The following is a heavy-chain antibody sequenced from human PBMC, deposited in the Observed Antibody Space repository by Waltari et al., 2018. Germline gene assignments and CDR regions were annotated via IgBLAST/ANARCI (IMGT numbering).Heavy chain of an antibody. Sequence: EFQLVESGGGLVQPGGSLRLSSAASGFPFHYDSAHRARQAPGKGLVWVARVNSDGSSTSYADSVKGRFTVSRDSARNSLVLQMNSLRVEDTAVYFCAREHGAVAGSYYYVGMDVWGQGTTVIVSS. CDR2: VNSDGSST. CDR1: GFPFHYDS. CDR3: AREHGAVAGSYYYVGMDV. D-gene: IGHD6-19*01. V-gene: IGHV3-74*03. J-gene: IGHJ6*02.